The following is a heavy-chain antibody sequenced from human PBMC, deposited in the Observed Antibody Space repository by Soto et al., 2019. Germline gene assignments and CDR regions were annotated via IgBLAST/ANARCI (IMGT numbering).Heavy chain of an antibody. D-gene: IGHD5-18*01. CDR2: IYPGDSDT. Sequence: ESLTVPCRAAAYSITSLWCGWVRQMPGQGLEWMGIIYPGDSDTSYSPSFQGQVTISADKSISTAYLQWSSLNASDTAMYCCARGRLLSRFSAMGVSGEPITVTVSS. J-gene: IGHJ6*04. V-gene: IGHV5-51*01. CDR1: AYSITSLW. CDR3: ARGRLLSRFSAMGV.